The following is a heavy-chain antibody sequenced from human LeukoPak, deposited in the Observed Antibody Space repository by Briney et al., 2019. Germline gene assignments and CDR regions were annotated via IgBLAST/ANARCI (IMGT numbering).Heavy chain of an antibody. D-gene: IGHD3-10*01. CDR2: IYYSGST. CDR3: ASYGITMVRGVIIEGAPDY. V-gene: IGHV4-61*01. J-gene: IGHJ4*02. CDR1: GGSVSSVSYY. Sequence: SESLSLTCTVAGGSVSSVSYYWSWIREPPGKGLEGSGYIYYSGSTNYNPSLKRRVTISVDTSKTQFSLTLSSVTAADTAVYYCASYGITMVRGVIIEGAPDYWGQGTLVTVSS.